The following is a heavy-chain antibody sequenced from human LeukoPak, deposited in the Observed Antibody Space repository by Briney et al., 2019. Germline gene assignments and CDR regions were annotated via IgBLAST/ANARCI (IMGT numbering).Heavy chain of an antibody. D-gene: IGHD3-10*01. CDR2: IKVDGSEK. Sequence: GGSLRLSCAASGFTFSNYWMSWVRQAPGKGLEWVANIKVDGSEKYYADSVKGRFTISRDNAKNSLYLQMNSLRGEDTAVYYCAREGADRDYFDYWGQGTLVTVAS. CDR3: AREGADRDYFDY. V-gene: IGHV3-7*01. J-gene: IGHJ4*02. CDR1: GFTFSNYW.